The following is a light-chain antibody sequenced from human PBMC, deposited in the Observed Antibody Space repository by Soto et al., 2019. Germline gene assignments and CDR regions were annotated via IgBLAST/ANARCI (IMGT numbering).Light chain of an antibody. CDR2: DAS. V-gene: IGKV3-15*01. CDR1: QSVTTN. J-gene: IGKJ4*01. CDR3: QQYDRWPVT. Sequence: VMTQSPATLSVSPGERVTFSCRASQSVTTNLAWYHHKPGQSPRLLLSDASTGASGIPPRFSGSGSGTEFTLTIDRLQSADFAVYYCQQYDRWPVTFGGGTKVDI.